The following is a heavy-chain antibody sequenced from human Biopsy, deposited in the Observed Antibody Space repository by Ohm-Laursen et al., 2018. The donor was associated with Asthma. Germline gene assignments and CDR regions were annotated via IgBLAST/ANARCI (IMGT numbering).Heavy chain of an antibody. CDR1: GGSISSGGYY. J-gene: IGHJ4*02. V-gene: IGHV4-31*03. D-gene: IGHD3-10*01. Sequence: SDTLSLTCTVSGGSISSGGYYWSWIRQHPGKGLEWIGYIYYSGSTYYNPSLKSRVTISVDTSKNQFSLKLSSVTAADTAVYYCARGHGSGSYSGGFDYWGQGTLVTVSS. CDR3: ARGHGSGSYSGGFDY. CDR2: IYYSGST.